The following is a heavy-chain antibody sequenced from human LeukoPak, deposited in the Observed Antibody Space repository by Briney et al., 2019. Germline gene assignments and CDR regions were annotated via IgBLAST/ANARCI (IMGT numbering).Heavy chain of an antibody. CDR1: GYTFTTYG. CDR3: VLGDILTGYWAEYFPY. J-gene: IGHJ4*02. Sequence: ASVKVSCETSGYTFTTYGLSWVRQARGQGLEWMGWISGHNGNTNYAHKFQGRVSMTTDTPTRTAYMELKSLRSDDTAVYYCVLGDILTGYWAEYFPYWGQGTLVTVSS. CDR2: ISGHNGNT. V-gene: IGHV1-18*01. D-gene: IGHD3-9*01.